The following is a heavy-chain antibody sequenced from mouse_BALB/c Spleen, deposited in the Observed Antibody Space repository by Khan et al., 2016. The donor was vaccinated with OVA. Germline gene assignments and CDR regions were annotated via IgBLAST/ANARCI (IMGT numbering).Heavy chain of an antibody. J-gene: IGHJ3*01. CDR2: ISTYYGHA. CDR1: GYTFTDFT. CDR3: PRRGGEIGFAY. Sequence: VQLQQSGAELVRPGVSVKISCKGSGYTFTDFTMHWVKQSHAMSLEWIGVISTYYGHATYNQKFKDKATLTVDKSSSTAYMELARLTSEDSAIYFCPRRGGEIGFAYWGQGTLVTVSA. D-gene: IGHD2-14*01. V-gene: IGHV1S137*01.